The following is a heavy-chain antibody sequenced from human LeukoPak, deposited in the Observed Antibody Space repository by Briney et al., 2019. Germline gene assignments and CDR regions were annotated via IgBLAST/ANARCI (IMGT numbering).Heavy chain of an antibody. CDR2: IKGDGSYT. CDR1: GFTSSSYW. Sequence: GGSLRLSCVSSGFTSSSYWMEWVRQGSGKGLEWVSRIKGDGSYTAYADSVKGRFTISRDNAKNTVYLQMNSLRAEDTAIYYCSYNHFDHWGQGTLVTVSS. J-gene: IGHJ4*02. D-gene: IGHD1-14*01. CDR3: SYNHFDH. V-gene: IGHV3-74*03.